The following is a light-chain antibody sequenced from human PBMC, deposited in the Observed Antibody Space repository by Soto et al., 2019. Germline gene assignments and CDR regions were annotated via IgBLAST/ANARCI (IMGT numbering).Light chain of an antibody. CDR1: QSVSSDNKNY. Sequence: DIVMTQSPDSLAVSLGERATINCKSSQSVSSDNKNYLAWYQQKPGQPPKLRIYWASTRDSGVPDRFSGSGSGADFTLTISSLQAEDVAVYYCQQYYSTLTVGGGTKVEIK. J-gene: IGKJ4*01. V-gene: IGKV4-1*01. CDR3: QQYYSTLT. CDR2: WAS.